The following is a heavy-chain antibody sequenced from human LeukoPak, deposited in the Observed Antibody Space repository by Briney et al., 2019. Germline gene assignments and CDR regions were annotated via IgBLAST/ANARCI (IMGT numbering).Heavy chain of an antibody. J-gene: IGHJ5*02. V-gene: IGHV4-59*08. D-gene: IGHD6-19*01. Sequence: SETLSLTCTVSGGSISSYYWSWIRQPPGKGLEWIGYIYDSGSTNYNPSLKSRVTISVDTSKNQFSLKLSSVTAADTAVYYCARHYGQGWWSSGWNWFDPWGQGTLVTVSS. CDR1: GGSISSYY. CDR3: ARHYGQGWWSSGWNWFDP. CDR2: IYDSGST.